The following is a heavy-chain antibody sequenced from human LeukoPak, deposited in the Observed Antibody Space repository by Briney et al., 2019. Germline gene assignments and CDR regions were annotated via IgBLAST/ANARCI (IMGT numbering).Heavy chain of an antibody. J-gene: IGHJ3*02. CDR1: GFTFSSYS. CDR2: ISSSSSYI. Sequence: GGSLRLSCAASGFTFSSYSMNWVRQAPGKGLEWVSSISSSSSYIYYADSVKGRFTISRDNAKNSLYLQVNSLRAEDTAVYYCARAAARSWLSRDAFDIWGQGTMVTVSS. D-gene: IGHD3-22*01. CDR3: ARAAARSWLSRDAFDI. V-gene: IGHV3-21*01.